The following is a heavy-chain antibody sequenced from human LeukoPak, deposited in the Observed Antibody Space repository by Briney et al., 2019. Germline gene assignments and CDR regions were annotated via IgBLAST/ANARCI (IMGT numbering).Heavy chain of an antibody. CDR2: INPNSGGT. CDR3: ARDGRDSYEEFDY. J-gene: IGHJ4*02. D-gene: IGHD5-18*01. V-gene: IGHV1-2*02. Sequence: ASVKVSCKASGYTFTGYYMHWVRQAPGQGLEWMGWINPNSGGTNYAQKFQGRVTMTRDTSISTAYMELGRLRSDDTAVYYCARDGRDSYEEFDYWGQGTLVTVSS. CDR1: GYTFTGYY.